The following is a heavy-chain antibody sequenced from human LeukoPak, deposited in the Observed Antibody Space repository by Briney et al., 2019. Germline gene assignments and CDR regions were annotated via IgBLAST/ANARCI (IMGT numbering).Heavy chain of an antibody. Sequence: PGESLKISCKGSGYRFTSYWIGWVRQMPGKGLDWMGIIYPGDSDTRYSPSFQGQVTISADKSISTAYLQWSSLRAEDTAVYYCARHGGTVGGTQGGYFDNWGQGTLVTVSS. CDR3: ARHGGTVGGTQGGYFDN. D-gene: IGHD1-26*01. V-gene: IGHV5-51*01. CDR1: GYRFTSYW. J-gene: IGHJ4*02. CDR2: IYPGDSDT.